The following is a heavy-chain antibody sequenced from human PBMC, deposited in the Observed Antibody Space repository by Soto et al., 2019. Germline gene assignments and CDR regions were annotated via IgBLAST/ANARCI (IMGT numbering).Heavy chain of an antibody. CDR3: ARDVSPGSSSLYLDAFDI. CDR2: INRDGSKK. V-gene: IGHV3-7*05. D-gene: IGHD6-13*01. CDR1: GFTLSAYW. Sequence: EVHLEESGGDLVQPGGSLRLSCAASGFTLSAYWMTWVRQAPGKGLEWVANINRDGSKKSYLDSVRGRFTISRDNVGNSLYLQMDSLRAGDTALYYCARDVSPGSSSLYLDAFDIWGQGTMVTVSS. J-gene: IGHJ3*02.